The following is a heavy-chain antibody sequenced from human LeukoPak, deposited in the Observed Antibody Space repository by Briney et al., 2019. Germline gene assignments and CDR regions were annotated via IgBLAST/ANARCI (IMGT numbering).Heavy chain of an antibody. CDR3: ARVSTDILTGYLTFDY. D-gene: IGHD3-9*01. J-gene: IGHJ4*02. Sequence: RASVKVSCKASGYTFTSYAMHWVRQAPGQRLEWMGWINAGNGNTKYSQKFQGRVTITRDTSASTAYMELSSLRSEDTAVYYCARVSTDILTGYLTFDYWGQGTPVTVSS. CDR1: GYTFTSYA. CDR2: INAGNGNT. V-gene: IGHV1-3*01.